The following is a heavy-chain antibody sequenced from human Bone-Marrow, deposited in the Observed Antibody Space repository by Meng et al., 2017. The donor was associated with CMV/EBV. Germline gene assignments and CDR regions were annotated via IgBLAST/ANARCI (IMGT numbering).Heavy chain of an antibody. CDR3: ATKVGDRSGYPLAHFDY. Sequence: ASVKVSCKASGYTFTSYGISWVRQAPGQGLEWMGWISAYNGNTNYAQKLQGRVTMTTDTSTSTAYMELSSLRSEDTAVYYCATKVGDRSGYPLAHFDYWGQGTLVTVSS. CDR2: ISAYNGNT. V-gene: IGHV1-18*01. J-gene: IGHJ4*02. CDR1: GYTFTSYG. D-gene: IGHD3-22*01.